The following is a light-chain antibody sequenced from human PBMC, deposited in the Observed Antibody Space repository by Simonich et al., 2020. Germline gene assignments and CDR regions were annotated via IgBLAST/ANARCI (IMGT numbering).Light chain of an antibody. V-gene: IGKV3-15*01. CDR1: QSVSSSY. CDR2: GAS. Sequence: EIVLTQSPGTLSLSPGERATLSCRASQSVSSSYLAWYQQKPGLAPRLLIYGASTRATGIPARLSGSGSGTEFTLTISSMQSEDFAVYYCQQYNNWPLTFGPGTKVDIK. CDR3: QQYNNWPLT. J-gene: IGKJ3*01.